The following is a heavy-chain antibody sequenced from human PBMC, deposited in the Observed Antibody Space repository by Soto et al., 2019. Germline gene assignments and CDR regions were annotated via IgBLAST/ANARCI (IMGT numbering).Heavy chain of an antibody. Sequence: QVQLQESGPGLVKPSQTLSLTCTVSGGSISSGDYYWSWIRQPPGKGLEWIGYIYYSGSTYYNPSLKSRVTISVDTSKNQFSLKLSSVTAADTAVYYCAREVRSYDYVWGSYRLYYFDYWGQGTLVTVSS. J-gene: IGHJ4*02. D-gene: IGHD3-16*02. CDR1: GGSISSGDYY. V-gene: IGHV4-30-4*01. CDR2: IYYSGST. CDR3: AREVRSYDYVWGSYRLYYFDY.